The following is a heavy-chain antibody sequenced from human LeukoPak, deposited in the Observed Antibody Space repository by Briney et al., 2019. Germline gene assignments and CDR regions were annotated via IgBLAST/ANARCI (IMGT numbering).Heavy chain of an antibody. Sequence: SETLSLTCAVYGGSFSNYYWSWILQPPGRGLEWIGEINDSGRTNYNPSPMSRVTVSVDTSKNQFSLRLTSVTATDTAVYYCARRWNYGRNYYIDVWGNGATVSVSS. J-gene: IGHJ6*03. CDR1: GGSFSNYY. CDR3: ARRWNYGRNYYIDV. D-gene: IGHD1-7*01. V-gene: IGHV4-34*01. CDR2: INDSGRT.